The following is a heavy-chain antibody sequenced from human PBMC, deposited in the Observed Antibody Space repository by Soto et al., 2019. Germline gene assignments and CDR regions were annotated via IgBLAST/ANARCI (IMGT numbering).Heavy chain of an antibody. CDR1: GYSFTSYW. CDR3: ARLPDYNPRYYYYYGMDV. Sequence: GEPLKISCKGSGYSFTSYWISWVRQMPGKGLEWMGRIDPSDSYTNYSPSFQGHVTISADKSISTAYLQWSSLKASDTAMYYCARLPDYNPRYYYYYGMDVWGQGTTVTVSS. V-gene: IGHV5-10-1*01. J-gene: IGHJ6*02. CDR2: IDPSDSYT. D-gene: IGHD4-4*01.